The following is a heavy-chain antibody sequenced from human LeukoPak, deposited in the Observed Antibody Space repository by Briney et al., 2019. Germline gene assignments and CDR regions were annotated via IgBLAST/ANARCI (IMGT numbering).Heavy chain of an antibody. J-gene: IGHJ4*02. D-gene: IGHD2-2*01. CDR3: ARLSSIIVPAAYLDY. CDR1: GGSISNYY. Sequence: PSETLSLTCTVSGGSISNYYWSWLRQPPGKGLEWIGHIYSTGSTTYSPSLKSRVTISLDTSKNQFSLELNSVTSADTAVYYCARLSSIIVPAAYLDYWGQGTLVTVSS. CDR2: IYSTGST. V-gene: IGHV4-59*08.